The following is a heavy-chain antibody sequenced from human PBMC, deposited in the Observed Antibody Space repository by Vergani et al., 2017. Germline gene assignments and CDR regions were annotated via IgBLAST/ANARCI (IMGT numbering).Heavy chain of an antibody. CDR2: IYYSGST. CDR3: SRGRGYDFWSGYVLDY. V-gene: IGHV4-39*07. Sequence: QLQLQESGPGLVKPSETLSLTCTVSGGSISSSSYYWGWIRQPPGKGLEWIGSIYYSGSTYYNPSLKSRVTISVDTSKNQLSLKLSSVTAADTAVYYCSRGRGYDFWSGYVLDYWGQGTLVTVSS. D-gene: IGHD3-3*01. J-gene: IGHJ4*02. CDR1: GGSISSSSYY.